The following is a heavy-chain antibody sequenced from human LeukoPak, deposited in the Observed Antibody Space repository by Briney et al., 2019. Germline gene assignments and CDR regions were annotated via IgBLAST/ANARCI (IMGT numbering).Heavy chain of an antibody. J-gene: IGHJ3*02. Sequence: AASVKVSCKASGGPFSSYAISWVRQAPGQGLEWMGGIIPIFGTANYAQKFQGRVTITADESTSTAYMELSSLRSEDTAVYYCASTDYYDSSGRGAFDIWGQGTMVTVSS. CDR1: GGPFSSYA. CDR3: ASTDYYDSSGRGAFDI. V-gene: IGHV1-69*13. CDR2: IIPIFGTA. D-gene: IGHD3-22*01.